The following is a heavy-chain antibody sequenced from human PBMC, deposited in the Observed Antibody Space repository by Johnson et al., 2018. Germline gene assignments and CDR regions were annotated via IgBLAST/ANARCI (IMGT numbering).Heavy chain of an antibody. CDR3: AKDPAYSSVTDGAFDI. V-gene: IGHV3-23*04. CDR1: GFSFSTYA. Sequence: EVQLVESGGGLVQPGGSLRLSCAASGFSFSTYAMNWVRQAPGKGLEWVPTIVGSGGTTYYADSVKGRFTISRDNSKDTVDLQMNSVSAEDTAVYYCAKDPAYSSVTDGAFDIWGQGTMVTVSS. CDR2: IVGSGGTT. J-gene: IGHJ3*02. D-gene: IGHD3-22*01.